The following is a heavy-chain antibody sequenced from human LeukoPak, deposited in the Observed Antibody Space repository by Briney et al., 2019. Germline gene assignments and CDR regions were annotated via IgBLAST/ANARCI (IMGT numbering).Heavy chain of an antibody. V-gene: IGHV1-3*01. CDR3: ARSRNYYGSGSYWFDP. J-gene: IGHJ5*02. D-gene: IGHD3-10*01. CDR2: INAGNGNT. Sequence: ASVKVSCKASGYTFTSYAMHWVRQAPGQRLEWMGWINAGNGNTKYSQKFQGRVTITRDTSASTAYMELSSLRSEDTAVYYCARSRNYYGSGSYWFDPWGQGTLVTVSS. CDR1: GYTFTSYA.